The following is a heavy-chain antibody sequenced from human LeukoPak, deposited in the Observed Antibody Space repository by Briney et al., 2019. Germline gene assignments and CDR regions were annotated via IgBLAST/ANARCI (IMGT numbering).Heavy chain of an antibody. CDR2: ISGSDVRT. J-gene: IGHJ4*02. CDR3: AKDVEWLCQGLFDY. V-gene: IGHV3-23*01. CDR1: GFTFSTYA. Sequence: GGSLRLSCAASGFTFSTYAMSWVRQAPGKGLEWVSGISGSDVRTYYADSVKGRFTISRDNSNNTLYLQMNSLRAEDTAVYYCAKDVEWLCQGLFDYWGQGPLVTVSS. D-gene: IGHD3-3*01.